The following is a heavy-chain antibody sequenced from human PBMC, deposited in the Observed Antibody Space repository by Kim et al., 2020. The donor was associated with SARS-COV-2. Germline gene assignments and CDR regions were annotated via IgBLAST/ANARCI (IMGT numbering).Heavy chain of an antibody. CDR3: ARQNYDILTGYWGGMDV. D-gene: IGHD3-9*01. CDR1: GFTFSSYA. CDR2: ISYDGSNK. Sequence: GGSLRLSCAASGFTFSSYAMHWVRQAPGKGLEWVAVISYDGSNKYYADSVKGRFTISRDNSKNTLYLQMNSLRAEDTAVYYCARQNYDILTGYWGGMDVWGQGTTVTVSS. V-gene: IGHV3-30*04. J-gene: IGHJ6*02.